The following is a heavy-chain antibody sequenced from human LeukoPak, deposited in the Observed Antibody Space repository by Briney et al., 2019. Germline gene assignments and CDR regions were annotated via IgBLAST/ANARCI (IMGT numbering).Heavy chain of an antibody. D-gene: IGHD5-12*01. J-gene: IGHJ4*02. Sequence: SVKVSCKASGGTFSSYAISWVRQAPGQGLEWMGGIIPIFGTANYAQKFQGRVTITADESTSTAYMELSSLRSEDTAMYYCARRVLRRGYSGYEGLDYWGQGTLVTVSS. CDR2: IIPIFGTA. CDR3: ARRVLRRGYSGYEGLDY. CDR1: GGTFSSYA. V-gene: IGHV1-69*13.